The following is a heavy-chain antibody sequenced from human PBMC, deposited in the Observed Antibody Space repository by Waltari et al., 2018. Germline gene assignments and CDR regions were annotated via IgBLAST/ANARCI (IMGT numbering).Heavy chain of an antibody. D-gene: IGHD4-17*01. J-gene: IGHJ4*02. Sequence: QVQLQQWGAGLLTPSETLSLTCAVYGGSFSGYYCSWIRQPPGKGLEWIGEINHSGSTNYNPSLKSRVTISVDTSKNQFSLKLSSVTAADTAVYYCASRYGDYEVASSGWPFDYWGQGTLVTVSS. CDR2: INHSGST. CDR3: ASRYGDYEVASSGWPFDY. CDR1: GGSFSGYY. V-gene: IGHV4-34*01.